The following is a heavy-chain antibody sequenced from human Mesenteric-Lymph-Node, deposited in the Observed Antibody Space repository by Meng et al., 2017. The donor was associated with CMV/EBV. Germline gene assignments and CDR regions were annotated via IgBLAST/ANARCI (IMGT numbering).Heavy chain of an antibody. V-gene: IGHV4-59*01. CDR1: GGSMSSYY. D-gene: IGHD1-26*01. CDR3: ARDLSPRIVTSKYYYNGMDV. CDR2: IYYSWSTN. Sequence: SETLSLTCTVSGGSMSSYYWSWIRQPPGKGLEWIGHIYYSWSTNNHNPSLESRVPISVDTSKNQISLKLRSVTAADTDIYYCARDLSPRIVTSKYYYNGMDVWGQGTTVTVSS. J-gene: IGHJ6*02.